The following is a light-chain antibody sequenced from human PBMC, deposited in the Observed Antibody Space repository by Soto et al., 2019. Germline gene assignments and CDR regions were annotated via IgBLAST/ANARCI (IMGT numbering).Light chain of an antibody. V-gene: IGLV2-8*01. CDR3: NSYAGINNVV. Sequence: QSALTQPPSASGSPGQSVTISCTGTSDVGGYNYVSWYQHHPDKAPKLIIYGVTKRPSGVPDRFSGSKSGNTASLTVSGLQAEDEADYYCNSYAGINNVVFGGGTKLTVL. CDR1: SDVGGYNY. CDR2: GVT. J-gene: IGLJ3*02.